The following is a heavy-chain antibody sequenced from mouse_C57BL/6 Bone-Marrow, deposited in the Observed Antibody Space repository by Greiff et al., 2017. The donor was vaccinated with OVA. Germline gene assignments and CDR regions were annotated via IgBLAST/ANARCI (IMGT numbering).Heavy chain of an antibody. CDR2: IWGGGST. J-gene: IGHJ4*01. V-gene: IGHV2-9*01. Sequence: VQLQESGPGLVAPSQSLSITCTVSGFSLTSYGVDWVRQPPGKDLEWLGVIWGGGSTNYNSALMSRMTICKVNSKSQDFLKMNSPQTDDAAKYCCTKHDWVYAMDYWGQGTSVTVSS. CDR1: GFSLTSYG. D-gene: IGHD4-1*01. CDR3: TKHDWVYAMDY.